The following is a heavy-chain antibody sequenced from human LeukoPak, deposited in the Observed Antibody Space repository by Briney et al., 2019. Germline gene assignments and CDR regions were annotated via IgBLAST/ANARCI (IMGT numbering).Heavy chain of an antibody. CDR3: ARGSTGDKSNN. CDR1: GGSITSGGYY. V-gene: IGHV4-31*03. Sequence: PSETLSLTCTVSGGSITSGGYYWSWIRQLPGKGLEWIGYIYYSGTTSYNPSLKSRLTISLDTSENQFSLKLSSVTAADTAVYYCARGSTGDKSNNWGQGTLVTVSS. CDR2: IYYSGTT. D-gene: IGHD7-27*01. J-gene: IGHJ4*02.